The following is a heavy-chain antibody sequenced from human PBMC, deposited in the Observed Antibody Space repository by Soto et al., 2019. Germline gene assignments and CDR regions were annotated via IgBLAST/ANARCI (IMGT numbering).Heavy chain of an antibody. D-gene: IGHD5-12*01. CDR2: IIPIFGTA. J-gene: IGHJ4*02. Sequence: SVKVSCKASGGTFSSYAISWVRQAPGQGLKWMGGIIPIFGTANYAQKFQGRVTITADESTSTAYIELSSLRSGDTAVYYCARGRDHSGYDSHDYWGQGTLVTVSS. V-gene: IGHV1-69*13. CDR3: ARGRDHSGYDSHDY. CDR1: GGTFSSYA.